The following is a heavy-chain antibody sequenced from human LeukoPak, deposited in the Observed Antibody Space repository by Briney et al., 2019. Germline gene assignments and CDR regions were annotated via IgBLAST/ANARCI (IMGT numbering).Heavy chain of an antibody. CDR2: INPNSDGT. D-gene: IGHD1-26*01. V-gene: IGHV1-2*02. Sequence: ASVKVSCKASGYTFTGYYMHWVRQAPGQGLEWMGWINPNSDGTNYAQKFQGRVTMTRDTSISTAYMELSRLRSDDTAVYYCARAGELPNFDYWGQGTLVTVSS. CDR1: GYTFTGYY. CDR3: ARAGELPNFDY. J-gene: IGHJ4*02.